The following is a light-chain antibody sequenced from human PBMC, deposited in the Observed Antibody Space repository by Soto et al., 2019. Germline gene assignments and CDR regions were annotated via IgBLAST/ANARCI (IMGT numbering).Light chain of an antibody. CDR3: QQYGSSPPYT. J-gene: IGKJ2*01. CDR2: GAS. Sequence: ENVLTQSPGTLSLSPGERATLSCRASQSVSNSYLAWYQQKPGQAPRLLIYGASSRATGVPDRFSGSGSGTDFTLTISRLEPEDLAVYYCQQYGSSPPYTFGQGTKLEIK. V-gene: IGKV3-20*01. CDR1: QSVSNSY.